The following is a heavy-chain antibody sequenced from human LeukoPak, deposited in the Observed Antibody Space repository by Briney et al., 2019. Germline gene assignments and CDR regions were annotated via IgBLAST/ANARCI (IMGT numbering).Heavy chain of an antibody. V-gene: IGHV3-23*01. CDR1: GFTFSSYA. J-gene: IGHJ3*02. Sequence: GGSLRLSCEASGFTFSSYAMSWVRQAPGKGLEWVSGIPGGGTSTHYADSVKGRFTISRDNSKYTLYLQMNSLRAEDTAVYYCAKDGCSSCYHWDAFDIWGQGTMVTVSS. D-gene: IGHD2-2*01. CDR3: AKDGCSSCYHWDAFDI. CDR2: IPGGGTST.